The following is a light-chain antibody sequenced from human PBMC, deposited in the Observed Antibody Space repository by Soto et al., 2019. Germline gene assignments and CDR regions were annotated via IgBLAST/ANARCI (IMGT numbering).Light chain of an antibody. CDR2: DAS. Sequence: ALQLTQSPSSLSASVGDRVTITCRASQGISSALAWYQQKPGKAPKLLIYDASSLESGVPSRFSVSGSGTDFTLTISSLQPEDFATYYCQQFNSYLVTFGQGTRLEIK. CDR1: QGISSA. J-gene: IGKJ5*01. CDR3: QQFNSYLVT. V-gene: IGKV1-13*02.